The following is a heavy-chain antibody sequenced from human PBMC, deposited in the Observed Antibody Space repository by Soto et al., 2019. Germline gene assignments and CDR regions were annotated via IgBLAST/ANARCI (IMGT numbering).Heavy chain of an antibody. CDR3: ARDTDMVRDDFDI. V-gene: IGHV1-46*01. CDR2: INPSGGST. Sequence: ASVKVSCKASGYTFTSYYMHWVRQAPGQVLEWMGIINPSGGSTSYAQKFQGRVTMTRDTYTSTVYMELSSLRPEDTAVYYCARDTDMVRDDFDIWGKGTMVTVSS. D-gene: IGHD5-18*01. CDR1: GYTFTSYY. J-gene: IGHJ3*02.